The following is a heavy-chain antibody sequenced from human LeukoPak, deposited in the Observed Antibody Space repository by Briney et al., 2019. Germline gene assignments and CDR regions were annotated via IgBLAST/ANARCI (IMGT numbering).Heavy chain of an antibody. D-gene: IGHD1-26*01. V-gene: IGHV4-59*01. CDR1: GGSISGYY. CDR3: ARGREWEPKVFDY. Sequence: SETLSLTCTVSGGSISGYYWSWIRQPPGKGLEWIGYIYYSGSTNYNPSLKSRVTISVDTSKNQFSLKLSSVTAAATAVYYCARGREWEPKVFDYWGQGTLVTVSS. J-gene: IGHJ4*02. CDR2: IYYSGST.